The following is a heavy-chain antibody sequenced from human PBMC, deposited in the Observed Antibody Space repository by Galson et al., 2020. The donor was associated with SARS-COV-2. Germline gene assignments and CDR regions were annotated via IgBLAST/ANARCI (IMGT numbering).Heavy chain of an antibody. CDR3: AGRVAGGGSLHS. D-gene: IGHD2-15*01. Sequence: SQTLSLTCAISGDSVSSNSAAWNWIRQSPSRGLEWLGRTYYRSQWSTDYAVSVKSRITINPDTSKNQFSLQLNSVTPEDTAIYYCAGRVAGGGSLHSWGRGTMVIVSS. J-gene: IGHJ3*02. CDR2: TYYRSQWST. CDR1: GDSVSSNSAA. V-gene: IGHV6-1*01.